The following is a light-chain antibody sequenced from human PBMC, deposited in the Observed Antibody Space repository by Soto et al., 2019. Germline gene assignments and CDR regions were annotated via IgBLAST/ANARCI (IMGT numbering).Light chain of an antibody. Sequence: QSALTQTASESGSPGQSITISCTGTSIDVGGYDYVSWYQQHPGRVPKVIIYDVSNRPSGVSNRFSGSKSGNTASLTISGLQGEDEAEYYCTSYTISGTRVFGTGTKVTVL. V-gene: IGLV2-14*01. J-gene: IGLJ1*01. CDR1: SIDVGGYDY. CDR3: TSYTISGTRV. CDR2: DVS.